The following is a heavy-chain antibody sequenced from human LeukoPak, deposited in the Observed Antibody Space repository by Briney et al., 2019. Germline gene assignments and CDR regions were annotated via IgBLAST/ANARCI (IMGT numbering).Heavy chain of an antibody. Sequence: PSETLSLTCTVSGGSVSGGNYYCSWIRQSPGKGLEWIGYIHYSGSTVYNPSLKSRVTMSIDTSKNQFSLNPSSATAADTAVYYCTRTGSTGGYWGQGTLVTVSS. CDR2: IHYSGST. J-gene: IGHJ4*02. CDR3: TRTGSTGGY. CDR1: GGSVSGGNYY. D-gene: IGHD1-7*01. V-gene: IGHV4-61*01.